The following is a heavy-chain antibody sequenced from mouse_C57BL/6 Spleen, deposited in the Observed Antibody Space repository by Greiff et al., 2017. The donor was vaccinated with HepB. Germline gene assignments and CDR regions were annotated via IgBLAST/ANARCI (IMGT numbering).Heavy chain of an antibody. D-gene: IGHD1-1*01. J-gene: IGHJ1*03. CDR2: LNPNYGTT. V-gene: IGHV1-39*01. CDR1: GYSFTDYN. CDR3: ANYYGSSFWYFDV. Sequence: EVKVVESGPELVKPGASVKISCKASGYSFTDYNMNWVKQSNGKSLEWIGVLNPNYGTTSYNQKFKGKATLTVDQSSSTAYMQLNSLTSEDSAVYYCANYYGSSFWYFDVWGTGTTVTVSS.